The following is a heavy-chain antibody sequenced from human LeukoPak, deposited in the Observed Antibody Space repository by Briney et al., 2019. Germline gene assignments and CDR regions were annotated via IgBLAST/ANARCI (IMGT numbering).Heavy chain of an antibody. CDR2: IYYSGTT. J-gene: IGHJ4*02. CDR1: GGSISSYY. Sequence: SETLSLTCTVSGGSISSYYWSWIRQPPGKGLEWIGYIYYSGTTNYNPSLKSRVTISVDTSKNQFSLKLSSVTAADTAVYYCARVRYGYKDYWGQGTLVTVSS. V-gene: IGHV4-59*01. D-gene: IGHD1-1*01. CDR3: ARVRYGYKDY.